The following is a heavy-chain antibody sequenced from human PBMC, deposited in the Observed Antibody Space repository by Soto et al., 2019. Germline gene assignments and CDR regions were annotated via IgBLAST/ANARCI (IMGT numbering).Heavy chain of an antibody. D-gene: IGHD5-12*01. J-gene: IGHJ6*03. CDR3: ARGDNVYATDTYFYMDV. CDR2: IWSDGSKQ. V-gene: IGHV3-33*03. CDR1: KFVFSNYG. Sequence: QVQLVESGGGVVQPGRSLRLSCVASKFVFSNYGMHWVRQAPGKGLEWVAVIWSDGSKQYYADSLKGRITISRENSKSTLYLQMNCLTVDDTAVYYCARGDNVYATDTYFYMDVWGKGTTVTVSS.